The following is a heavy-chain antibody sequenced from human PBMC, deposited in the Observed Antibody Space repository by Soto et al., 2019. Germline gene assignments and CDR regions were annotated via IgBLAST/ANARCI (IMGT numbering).Heavy chain of an antibody. V-gene: IGHV2-5*01. CDR1: GFSLNTRAMG. Sequence: SGPTLVNPTQTLTMTCTFSGFSLNTRAMGVGWIRQPPGRALEWLALIYYNDARRYSPSLETRLTITKDTSKNQVVLTMTNMDPVDTATYFCARYVPFDFLPNYYYETFDFWGQGSLVTVFS. CDR2: IYYNDAR. CDR3: ARYVPFDFLPNYYYETFDF. D-gene: IGHD3-22*01. J-gene: IGHJ4*03.